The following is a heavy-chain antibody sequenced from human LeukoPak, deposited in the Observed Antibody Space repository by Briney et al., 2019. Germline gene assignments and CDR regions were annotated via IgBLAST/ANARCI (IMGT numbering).Heavy chain of an antibody. D-gene: IGHD3-9*01. V-gene: IGHV3-48*03. CDR2: ISSSGSTI. Sequence: GGSLRLSCAASGFTFSSYEMNWVRQAPGKGLEWVSYISSSGSTIYYADSVKGRFTISRDNAKNSLYLQMNSLRAEDTAVYYCARTEGPDYDILTGYVPGGPDYWGQGTLVTVSS. J-gene: IGHJ4*02. CDR3: ARTEGPDYDILTGYVPGGPDY. CDR1: GFTFSSYE.